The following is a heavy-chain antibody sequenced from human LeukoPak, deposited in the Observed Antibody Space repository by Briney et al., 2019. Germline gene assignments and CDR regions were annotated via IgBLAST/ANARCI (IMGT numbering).Heavy chain of an antibody. D-gene: IGHD3-3*01. CDR1: GGSFSGYY. CDR2: INHSGST. Sequence: SETLSLTCAVYGGSFSGYYWSWIRQPPGKGLEWIGEINHSGSTNYNPSLKSRVTISVDTSKNQFSLKLSSVTAADTAVYYCARGVDDFWSGPNAFDIWGQGTMVTVSS. J-gene: IGHJ3*02. V-gene: IGHV4-34*01. CDR3: ARGVDDFWSGPNAFDI.